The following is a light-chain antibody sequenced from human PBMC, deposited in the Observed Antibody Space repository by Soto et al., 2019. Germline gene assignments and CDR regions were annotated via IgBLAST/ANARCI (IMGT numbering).Light chain of an antibody. J-gene: IGKJ1*01. V-gene: IGKV3-20*01. Sequence: EIVLTQSPGTLSLSPGERATLSCRASQTVGMNYLAWFQQKPGQAPKLLIYNALVRATGIPDRFSGSGSGTDFTLTISRLEPEDFAVYYCQQYGSSRTFGQGTKVDIK. CDR3: QQYGSSRT. CDR2: NAL. CDR1: QTVGMNY.